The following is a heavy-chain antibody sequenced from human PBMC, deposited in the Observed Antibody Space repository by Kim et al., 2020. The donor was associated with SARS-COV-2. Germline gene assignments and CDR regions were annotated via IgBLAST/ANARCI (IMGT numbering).Heavy chain of an antibody. J-gene: IGHJ2*01. CDR2: I. V-gene: IGHV3-11*01. D-gene: IGHD6-19*01. CDR3: ARRWVAGGFDL. Sequence: IYYADSVKGRFTISRDNAKNSLYLQMNSLRAEDTAVYYGARRWVAGGFDLWGRGTLVTVSS.